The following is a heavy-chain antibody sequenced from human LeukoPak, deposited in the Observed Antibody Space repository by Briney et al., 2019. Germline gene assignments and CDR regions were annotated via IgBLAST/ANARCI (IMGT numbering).Heavy chain of an antibody. J-gene: IGHJ6*03. CDR3: ARDGFYYHYYMDV. CDR1: GGTVTSSTYF. Sequence: SSETLSLTCTLSGGTVTSSTYFWGWIRQPPGKGLEWIGSISYSGATYYNPPLKSRVSMSVHTSKNQSSLKLSSVTAADTAVYYCARDGFYYHYYMDVWGEGTTVTVSS. V-gene: IGHV4-39*07. CDR2: ISYSGAT. D-gene: IGHD1-14*01.